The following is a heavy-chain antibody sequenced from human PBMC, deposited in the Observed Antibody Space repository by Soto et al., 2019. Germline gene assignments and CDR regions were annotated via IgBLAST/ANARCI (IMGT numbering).Heavy chain of an antibody. CDR2: VRAYRGNT. D-gene: IGHD6-19*01. CDR3: ASGSGQFRDDFDY. J-gene: IGHJ4*02. V-gene: IGHV1-18*03. CDR1: GFTFTNWG. Sequence: VASLKVSYTAYGFTFTNWGITWVRQAPGQGLEWMGGVRAYRGNTNYTQKFKGRVTMTTDTSTSTANMKLRSLTSDDMAVSYCASGSGQFRDDFDYWGQGNPVTVSS.